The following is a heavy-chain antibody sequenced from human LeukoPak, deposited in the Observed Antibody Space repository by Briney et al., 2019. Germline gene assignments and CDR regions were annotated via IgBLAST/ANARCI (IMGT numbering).Heavy chain of an antibody. D-gene: IGHD3-22*01. J-gene: IGHJ4*02. CDR1: GGSFSDYS. V-gene: IGHV4-30-4*08. CDR3: ARGEYYYDSSGYSPIFDY. Sequence: SETLSLTCAVYGGSFSDYSWSWIRQPPGKGLEWIGYIYYSGSTYYNPSLKSRVTISVDTSKNQFSLKLSSVTAADTAVYYCARGEYYYDSSGYSPIFDYWGQGTLVTVSS. CDR2: IYYSGST.